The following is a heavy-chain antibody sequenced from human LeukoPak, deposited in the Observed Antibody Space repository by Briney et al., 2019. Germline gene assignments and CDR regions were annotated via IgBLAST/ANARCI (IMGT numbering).Heavy chain of an antibody. J-gene: IGHJ4*02. CDR1: GYTFTGYD. Sequence: ASVKVSGKASGYTFTGYDINWVRQATGQGLECMGWMNPNSGNTGYAQKFQGRVTMTPDRSTSTACMKLRSLRSDDTAVYYCARDLGSGIAEPFDHWGQGTLVTVSS. CDR3: ARDLGSGIAEPFDH. D-gene: IGHD6-13*01. V-gene: IGHV1-8*01. CDR2: MNPNSGNT.